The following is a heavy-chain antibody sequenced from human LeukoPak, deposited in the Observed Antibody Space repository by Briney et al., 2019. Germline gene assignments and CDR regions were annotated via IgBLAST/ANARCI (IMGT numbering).Heavy chain of an antibody. D-gene: IGHD3-10*01. CDR2: IIPIFGTA. V-gene: IGHV1-69*06. CDR3: ARAKYYYGSGSYAYFDY. Sequence: SVKVSCKASGGTFSSYAISWVRQAPGQGLECMGGIIPIFGTANYAQKFQGRVTITADKSTSTAYMELSSLRSEDTAVYYCARAKYYYGSGSYAYFDYWGQGTLVTVSS. CDR1: GGTFSSYA. J-gene: IGHJ4*02.